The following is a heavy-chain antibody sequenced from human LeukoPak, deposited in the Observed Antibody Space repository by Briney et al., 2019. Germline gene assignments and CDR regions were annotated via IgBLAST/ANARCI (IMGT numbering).Heavy chain of an antibody. CDR3: ARSTAMVNNYGMDV. Sequence: SETLSLTCTVSGGSISSSSYYWGWIRQPPGKGLEWIGSIYYSGSTYYNPSPKSRVTISVDTSKNQFSLKLSSVTAADTAVYYCARSTAMVNNYGMDVWGQGTTVTVSS. CDR1: GGSISSSSYY. D-gene: IGHD5-18*01. CDR2: IYYSGST. J-gene: IGHJ6*02. V-gene: IGHV4-39*07.